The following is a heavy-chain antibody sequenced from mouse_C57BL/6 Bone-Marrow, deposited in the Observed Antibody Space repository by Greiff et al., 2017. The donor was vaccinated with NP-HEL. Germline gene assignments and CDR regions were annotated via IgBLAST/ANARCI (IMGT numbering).Heavy chain of an antibody. CDR3: ARDYYGSSDWYFDV. V-gene: IGHV1-69*01. J-gene: IGHJ1*03. CDR1: GYTFTSYW. Sequence: VQLQQPGAELVMPGASVKLSCKASGYTFTSYWMHWVKQRPGQGLEWIGEIDPSDSYTNYNQKVKGKSTLTVDKSSSTAYMQLSSLTSEDSAVYYCARDYYGSSDWYFDVWGTGTTVTVSS. CDR2: IDPSDSYT. D-gene: IGHD1-1*01.